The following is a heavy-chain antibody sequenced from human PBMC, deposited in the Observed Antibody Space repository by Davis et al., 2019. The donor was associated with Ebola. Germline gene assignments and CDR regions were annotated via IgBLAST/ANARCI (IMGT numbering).Heavy chain of an antibody. CDR1: GFTFSSYS. CDR3: ARDIYYYDSSGYYQEDYFDY. V-gene: IGHV3-21*01. D-gene: IGHD3-22*01. J-gene: IGHJ4*02. Sequence: GESLKISCAASGFTFSSYSMNWVRQAPGKGLEWVSSISSSSSYIYYADSVKGRFTISRDNAKNSLYLQMNSLRAEDTAVYYCARDIYYYDSSGYYQEDYFDYWGQGTLVTVSS. CDR2: ISSSSSYI.